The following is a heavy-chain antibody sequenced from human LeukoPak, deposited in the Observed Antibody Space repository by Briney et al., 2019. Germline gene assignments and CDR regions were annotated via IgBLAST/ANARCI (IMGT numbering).Heavy chain of an antibody. CDR3: ARGFGTAIDY. J-gene: IGHJ4*02. CDR2: VNGDGSST. V-gene: IGHV3-74*03. CDR1: GFTVSNYW. D-gene: IGHD3-10*01. Sequence: GGSLRLSCAASGFTVSNYWMHWVRQAPGEGLVWVSRVNGDGSSTTYADSVKGRFTISRDSAENTLYLQMNSLRAEDTAVYYCARGFGTAIDYWGRGTLVTVSS.